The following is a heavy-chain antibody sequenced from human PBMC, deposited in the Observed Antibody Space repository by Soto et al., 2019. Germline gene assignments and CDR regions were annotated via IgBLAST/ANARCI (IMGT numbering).Heavy chain of an antibody. CDR2: INAGNGNT. CDR3: ARDLRIAAAGTGTPGY. CDR1: GFTFTSYA. D-gene: IGHD6-13*01. V-gene: IGHV1-3*01. J-gene: IGHJ4*02. Sequence: ASVKVSCKASGFTFTSYAMYWVRQSPGQRLEWMGWINAGNGNTKYSQKFQGRVTITRDTSASTAYMELSSLRSEDTAVYYCARDLRIAAAGTGTPGYWGQGTLVTVSS.